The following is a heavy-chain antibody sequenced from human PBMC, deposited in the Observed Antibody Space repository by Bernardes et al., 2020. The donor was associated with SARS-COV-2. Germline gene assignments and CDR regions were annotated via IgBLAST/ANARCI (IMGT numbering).Heavy chain of an antibody. CDR3: AREGGTSGRGMDV. Sequence: SEPLSLRCSVSGGSISTYYWSWIRKPAGKGLEWIGRMSASGSSNHNPSLRSRITMSVDTPQNQISLELSSVTAADTAVYYCAREGGTSGRGMDVWGQGTTVTVSS. CDR2: MSASGSS. J-gene: IGHJ6*02. V-gene: IGHV4-4*07. CDR1: GGSISTYY. D-gene: IGHD3-10*01.